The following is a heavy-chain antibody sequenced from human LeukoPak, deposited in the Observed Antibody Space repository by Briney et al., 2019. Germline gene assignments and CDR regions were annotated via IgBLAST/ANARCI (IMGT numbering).Heavy chain of an antibody. CDR3: ARGYSSGWSPDPFDY. V-gene: IGHV4-34*01. D-gene: IGHD6-19*01. J-gene: IGHJ4*02. CDR2: INHSGST. Sequence: PSETLSLTCAVYGGSFSGYYWSWIRQPPGKGLEWIGEINHSGSTNYNPSLKSRFTISVDTPKNQFSLKLSSVTAAGTAVYYCARGYSSGWSPDPFDYWGPGTLVTVSS. CDR1: GGSFSGYY.